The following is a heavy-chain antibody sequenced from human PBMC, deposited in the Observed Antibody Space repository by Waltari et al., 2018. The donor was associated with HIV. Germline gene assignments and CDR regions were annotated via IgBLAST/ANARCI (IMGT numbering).Heavy chain of an antibody. CDR3: ARDPDIRYYFDY. J-gene: IGHJ4*01. CDR2: IENNGKKK. CDR1: GFTFSNFA. D-gene: IGHD3-9*01. V-gene: IGHV3-30*04. Sequence: QEQLVESGGGMVQPGRSLRLSCAASGFTFSNFAINWVRPAPGKGREWGALIENNGKKKYYPDSVKVRFIISRDNSKNTLYLQMNNLGAEDTAVDYCARDPDIRYYFDYWGHGTLVTVSS.